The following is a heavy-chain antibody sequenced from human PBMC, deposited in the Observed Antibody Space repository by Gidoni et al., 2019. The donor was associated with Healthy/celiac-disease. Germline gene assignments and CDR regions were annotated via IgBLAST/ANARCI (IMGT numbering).Heavy chain of an antibody. D-gene: IGHD2-2*01. J-gene: IGHJ5*02. V-gene: IGHV3-33*01. CDR2: IWYDGSNK. Sequence: QVQLVESGGGVVQPGRSLRLSCAASGFTFSSYGMHWVRQAPGKGLEWVGVIWYDGSNKYYADSVKGRFTISRDNSKNTLYLQMNSLRAEDTAVYYCARDREPRDIVVVPAAILGFDPWGQGTLVTVSS. CDR1: GFTFSSYG. CDR3: ARDREPRDIVVVPAAILGFDP.